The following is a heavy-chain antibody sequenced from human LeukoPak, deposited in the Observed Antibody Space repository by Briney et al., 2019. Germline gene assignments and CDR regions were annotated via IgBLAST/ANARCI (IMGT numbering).Heavy chain of an antibody. D-gene: IGHD3-9*01. CDR1: GFTFSSYE. CDR2: ISSSGSTI. J-gene: IGHJ4*02. CDR3: ARLAYYDILTGYYGENYFDY. V-gene: IGHV3-48*03. Sequence: GGSLRLSCAASGFTFSSYEMNWVRQAPGKGLEWVSYISSSGSTIYYADSVKGRFTISRDNAKNSLYLQMNSLRAEDTAVYYCARLAYYDILTGYYGENYFDYWGQGTLVTVSS.